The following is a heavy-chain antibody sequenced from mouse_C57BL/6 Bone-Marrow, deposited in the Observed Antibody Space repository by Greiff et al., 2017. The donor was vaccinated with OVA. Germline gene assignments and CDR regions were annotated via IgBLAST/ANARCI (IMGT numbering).Heavy chain of an antibody. Sequence: QVQLQQPGAELVKPGASVKMSCKASGYTFTSYWITWVKQRPGQGLEWIGDIYPGSGSTNYNEKFKSKATLTADTSSSTAYMQLSSLTSEDSAVYYCARRRYSNYYAMDYWGQGTSVTVSS. CDR3: ARRRYSNYYAMDY. CDR2: IYPGSGST. CDR1: GYTFTSYW. J-gene: IGHJ4*01. D-gene: IGHD2-5*01. V-gene: IGHV1-55*01.